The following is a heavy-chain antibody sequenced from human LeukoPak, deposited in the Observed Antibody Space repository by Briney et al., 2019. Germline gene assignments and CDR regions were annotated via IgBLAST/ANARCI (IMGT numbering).Heavy chain of an antibody. CDR1: GESLEGHY. CDR2: ISHGGSI. J-gene: IGHJ4*02. V-gene: IGHV4-34*01. Sequence: PSETLSLTCGVSGESLEGHYWSWIRQPPGKGLEWIGEISHGGSIDFKPSLKSRVTISIDTSKKQFSLKVRSVTAADTAVYYCVGIKEWTHFDYWGQGILVSVST. D-gene: IGHD3/OR15-3a*01. CDR3: VGIKEWTHFDY.